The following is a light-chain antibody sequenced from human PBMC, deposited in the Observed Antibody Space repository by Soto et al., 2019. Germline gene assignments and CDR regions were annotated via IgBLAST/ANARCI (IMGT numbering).Light chain of an antibody. CDR3: SSYAI. J-gene: IGLJ2*01. Sequence: QSALTQPASVSGSPGQSITISCTGTSSDVGGYNYVSWYQQHPGKAPKLMIYDVNNRPSGVSSRFSGSKSGNTASLTISGLQAEDEAEYFCSSYAIFGGGTKLTVL. CDR1: SSDVGGYNY. V-gene: IGLV2-14*01. CDR2: DVN.